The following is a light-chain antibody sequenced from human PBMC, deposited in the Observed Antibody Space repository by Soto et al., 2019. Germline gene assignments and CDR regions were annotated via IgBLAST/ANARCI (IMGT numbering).Light chain of an antibody. CDR1: SRDVGGGHNY. CDR2: EVS. Sequence: QSSLAQPASVSGAPGQSITISCTGTSRDVGGGHNYVSWYQQHPGKAPKLMIYEVSNRPSGVSSRFSGSKSGNKASLTISGLQAEDEADYSCSSHRSSRAFYVFGTGTKVTVL. V-gene: IGLV2-14*01. CDR3: SSHRSSRAFYV. J-gene: IGLJ1*01.